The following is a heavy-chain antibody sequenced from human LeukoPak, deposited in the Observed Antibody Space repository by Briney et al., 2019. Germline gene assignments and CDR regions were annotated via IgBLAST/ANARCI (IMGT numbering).Heavy chain of an antibody. V-gene: IGHV3-21*01. J-gene: IGHJ4*02. CDR1: GFTFSSYS. CDR2: ISSSSSYI. D-gene: IGHD2-15*01. CDR3: AMGTRYCSGGSCRFDY. Sequence: GGSLRLSCAASGFTFSSYSMNWVRRPPGKGREWVSSISSSSSYIYYADSVKGRFTISRDNAKNSLYLQMNSLRAEDTAVYYCAMGTRYCSGGSCRFDYWGQGTLVTVSS.